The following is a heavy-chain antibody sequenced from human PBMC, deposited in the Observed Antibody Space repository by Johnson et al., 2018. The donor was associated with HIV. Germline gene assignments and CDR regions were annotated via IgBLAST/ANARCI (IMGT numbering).Heavy chain of an antibody. CDR2: ISSSGSTI. V-gene: IGHV3-11*04. CDR3: ARETVRFGELLWVDAFDI. D-gene: IGHD3-10*01. J-gene: IGHJ3*02. Sequence: QEQLVESGGGLVKPGWSLRLSCAASGFTFSDYYMSWIRQAPGKGLEWVSYISSSGSTIYYADSVKGRFTISRDNAKNSLYLQMNSLRAEDTDVYYCARETVRFGELLWVDAFDIWGQGTMVTVSS. CDR1: GFTFSDYY.